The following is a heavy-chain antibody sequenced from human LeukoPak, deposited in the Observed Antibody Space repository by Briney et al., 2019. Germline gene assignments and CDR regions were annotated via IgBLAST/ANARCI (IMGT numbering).Heavy chain of an antibody. D-gene: IGHD2-15*01. CDR3: ARDGYRLGYCSGGSCFDFDY. J-gene: IGHJ4*02. V-gene: IGHV4-34*01. CDR1: GGSFSGYY. CDR2: INHSGST. Sequence: PSETLSLTCAVYGGSFSGYYWSWIRQPPGKGLEWIGEINHSGSTNYNPSLKSRVTISVDTSKNQFSLKLSSVTAADTAVYYCARDGYRLGYCSGGSCFDFDYWGQGTLVTVFS.